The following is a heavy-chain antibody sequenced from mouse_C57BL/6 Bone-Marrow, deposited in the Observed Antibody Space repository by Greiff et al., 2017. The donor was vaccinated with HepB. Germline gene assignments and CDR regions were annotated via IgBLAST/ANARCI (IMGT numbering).Heavy chain of an antibody. CDR1: GYTFTDYY. CDR2: INPYNGGT. V-gene: IGHV1-19*01. D-gene: IGHD2-4*01. Sequence: EVQLQQSGPVLVKPGASVKMSCKASGYTFTDYYMNWVKQSHGKSLEWIGVINPYNGGTSYNQKFKGKATLTVDKSSSTAYMELNSLTSEDSAVYYCASYYDYFWFAYWGQGTLVTVSA. CDR3: ASYYDYFWFAY. J-gene: IGHJ3*01.